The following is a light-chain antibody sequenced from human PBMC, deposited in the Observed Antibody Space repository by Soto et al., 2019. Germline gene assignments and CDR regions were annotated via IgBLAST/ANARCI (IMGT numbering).Light chain of an antibody. Sequence: DIQMTQSPSSVSASVGDRVTITCRASQSISNYLNWYQQKPGKAPKLLIYDASNLETGVPSRFSGSGSGTDFTFTISSLQPEDIATYYCQQYDNLPLTFGPGTKVDIK. CDR3: QQYDNLPLT. CDR2: DAS. CDR1: QSISNY. V-gene: IGKV1-33*01. J-gene: IGKJ3*01.